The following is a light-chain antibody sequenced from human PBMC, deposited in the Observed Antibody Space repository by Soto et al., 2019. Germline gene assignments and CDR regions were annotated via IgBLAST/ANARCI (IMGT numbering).Light chain of an antibody. CDR1: SSNIGSNT. CDR2: SNN. J-gene: IGLJ3*02. CDR3: AAWDDSLSWV. Sequence: QPVLTQPPSASGTPGQRVTISCSGSSSNIGSNTVNWYQQLPGTAPKLLIYSNNQRPSGVPDRFSGSKSGTSASLAISGLQSEDEAVYYCAAWDDSLSWVFGGGTKLTVL. V-gene: IGLV1-44*01.